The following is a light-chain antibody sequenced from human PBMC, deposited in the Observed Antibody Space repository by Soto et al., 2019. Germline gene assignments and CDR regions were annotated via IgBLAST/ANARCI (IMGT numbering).Light chain of an antibody. CDR1: HVISNW. CDR2: AAS. V-gene: IGKV1-12*01. Sequence: DIQMTQSPSSVSASVGETVNITCRASHVISNWLAWYQQKAGKAPKLLIYAASRLQSGVPSRFSGSGSGPDFTLTISGLQPEDVASDYCQQANDFPYTFGQGTKLEI. CDR3: QQANDFPYT. J-gene: IGKJ2*01.